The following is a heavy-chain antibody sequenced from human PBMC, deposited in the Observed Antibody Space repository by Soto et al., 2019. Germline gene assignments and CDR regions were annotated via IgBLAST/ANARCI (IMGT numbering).Heavy chain of an antibody. J-gene: IGHJ1*01. CDR2: ISGSGGST. V-gene: IGHV3-23*01. D-gene: IGHD6-19*01. Sequence: EVQLLESGGGLVQPGGSLRLSCAASGFTFSSYAMSWVRPAPGKGLEWVSAISGSGGSTYYADSVKGRFTISRDNSKNTLYLQMNSLRAEDTAVYYCAKDFVGSGWIQHWGQGTLVTVSS. CDR1: GFTFSSYA. CDR3: AKDFVGSGWIQH.